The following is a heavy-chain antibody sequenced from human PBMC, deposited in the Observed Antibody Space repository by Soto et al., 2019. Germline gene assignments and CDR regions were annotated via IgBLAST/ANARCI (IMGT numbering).Heavy chain of an antibody. Sequence: QVQLVQSGAEVRKPGSSVKVSCQASGDTFNSYAINWVRQAPGQGLEFMGGIIPALGTANYAQKFQGLVSVTADDAPSTAYMELGRLWSEDPASYYAARVPVSMVRGPDFEQWGQGAQVTGSS. CDR2: IIPALGTA. CDR3: ARVPVSMVRGPDFEQ. D-gene: IGHD3-10*01. CDR1: GDTFNSYA. V-gene: IGHV1-69*01. J-gene: IGHJ4*02.